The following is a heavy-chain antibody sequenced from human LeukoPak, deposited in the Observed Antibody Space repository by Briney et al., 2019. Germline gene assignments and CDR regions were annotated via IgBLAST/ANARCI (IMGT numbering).Heavy chain of an antibody. CDR2: IKSKTDGGTT. Sequence: GGSLRLSCAASGFTFSNAWMSWVRQAPGKGLEWVGRIKSKTDGGTTDYAAPVKGRFTISRDDSKNTLYLQMNSLKTEDTAVYYCTTRTIGSYYRLDYWGQGTLVTVSS. CDR3: TTRTIGSYYRLDY. D-gene: IGHD1-26*01. V-gene: IGHV3-15*01. J-gene: IGHJ4*02. CDR1: GFTFSNAW.